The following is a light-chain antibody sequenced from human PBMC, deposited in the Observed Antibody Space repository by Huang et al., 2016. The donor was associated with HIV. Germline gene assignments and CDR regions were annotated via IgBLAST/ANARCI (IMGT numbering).Light chain of an antibody. CDR2: AGS. CDR1: QDIGNY. V-gene: IGKV1-9*01. CDR3: QQLNTWA. Sequence: IQLTQSPSSLPASVGDRVTITCRASQDIGNYLAWYQQKAGKTPSLLYSAGSTKQTGVTSRFSASASGTDFTLTISSLQPEDFATYYCQQLNTWAVGQGTKVEIK. J-gene: IGKJ1*01.